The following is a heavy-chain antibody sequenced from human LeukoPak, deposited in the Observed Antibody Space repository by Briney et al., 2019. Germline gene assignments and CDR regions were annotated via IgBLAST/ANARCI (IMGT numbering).Heavy chain of an antibody. V-gene: IGHV3-73*01. CDR1: GFAFSDSD. CDR2: IRSKANNYTT. D-gene: IGHD6-19*01. J-gene: IGHJ3*02. CDR3: TRRAWGSGWGAFDI. Sequence: GGSLRLSCAASGFAFSDSDMYWVRQAPGKGLEWVGRIRSKANNYTTAYAVSVKGRFTISRDDSKNTAHLQMNRLKTEDTAVYYCTRRAWGSGWGAFDIWGQGTMVTVPS.